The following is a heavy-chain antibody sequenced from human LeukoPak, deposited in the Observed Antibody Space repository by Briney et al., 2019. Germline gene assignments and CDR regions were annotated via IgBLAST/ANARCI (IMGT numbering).Heavy chain of an antibody. CDR2: INHSGST. CDR1: GGSFSGYY. D-gene: IGHD3-3*01. CDR3: ARGVRRAYYDFWSGYYFDY. V-gene: IGHV4-34*01. J-gene: IGHJ4*02. Sequence: SETLSLTCAVYGGSFSGYYWSWIRQPPGKGLEWIGEINHSGSTNYNPSLTSRVTISVDTSKIQFSLKLSSVTAAHTAVYYCARGVRRAYYDFWSGYYFDYWGQGTLVTVSS.